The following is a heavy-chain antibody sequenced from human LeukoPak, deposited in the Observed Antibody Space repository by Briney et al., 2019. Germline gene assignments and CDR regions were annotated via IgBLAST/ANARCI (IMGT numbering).Heavy chain of an antibody. Sequence: GASVKVSCKASGGTFSTYSISWVRQAPGQGLEWMARIIPTLDIGHYAQKVQGRVTITADKSTSTAYMELRSLRSEDTAVYYCARDQSSSSYEYYYGMDVWGQGTTVTVSS. CDR3: ARDQSSSSYEYYYGMDV. D-gene: IGHD6-6*01. J-gene: IGHJ6*02. CDR2: IIPTLDIG. CDR1: GGTFSTYS. V-gene: IGHV1-69*04.